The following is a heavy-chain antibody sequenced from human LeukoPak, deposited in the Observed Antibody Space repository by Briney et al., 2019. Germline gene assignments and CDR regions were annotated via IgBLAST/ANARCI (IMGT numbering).Heavy chain of an antibody. CDR2: IYYSGST. D-gene: IGHD1-26*01. J-gene: IGHJ4*02. Sequence: SLXCTVXXGSXSSXXWSWIXQXPXXGLEWIGYIYYSGSTNYNPSLKSRVTISVDTSKNQFSLKLSSVTAADTAVYYCARQVGAAHFDYWGQGTLVTVSS. CDR3: ARQVGAAHFDY. V-gene: IGHV4-59*08. CDR1: XGSXSSXX.